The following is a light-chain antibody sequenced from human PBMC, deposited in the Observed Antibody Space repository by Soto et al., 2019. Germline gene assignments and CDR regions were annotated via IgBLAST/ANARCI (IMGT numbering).Light chain of an antibody. CDR3: SSYTSTNTLV. CDR2: DVT. CDR1: RSDVGGYNF. V-gene: IGLV2-14*01. Sequence: QSALTQPASVSGSPGQSITISCTGTRSDVGGYNFVSWYQQHPGKVPKLLIYDVTHRPSGVSNRFSASKSANTASLTISGLQAEDGADYYCSSYTSTNTLVFGGGTQLTVL. J-gene: IGLJ2*01.